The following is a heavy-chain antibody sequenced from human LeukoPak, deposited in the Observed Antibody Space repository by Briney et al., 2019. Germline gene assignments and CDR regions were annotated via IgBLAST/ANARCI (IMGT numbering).Heavy chain of an antibody. D-gene: IGHD1-26*01. J-gene: IGHJ4*02. Sequence: GGSLRLSCAASGFTFSSYAMSWVRQAPGKGLEWVSAISGSGGSTYYADSVKGRFTISRDNSKNTLYLQMNSLRAEDTAVYYCAKDRERTAVNPYYFDYWGQGTLVTVSS. CDR2: ISGSGGST. CDR3: AKDRERTAVNPYYFDY. CDR1: GFTFSSYA. V-gene: IGHV3-23*01.